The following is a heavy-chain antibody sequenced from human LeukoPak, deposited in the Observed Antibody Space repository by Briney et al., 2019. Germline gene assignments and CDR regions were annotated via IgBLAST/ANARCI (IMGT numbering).Heavy chain of an antibody. D-gene: IGHD6-13*01. CDR3: ARGARGYSSSWFDY. V-gene: IGHV4-34*01. CDR1: GGSFSGYY. Sequence: SETLSLTCAVYGGSFSGYYWSWIRQPPGKGLEWIGEINHSGSTNYNPSLKSRVTISVDTSKNQFSLKVSSVTAADTAVYYCARGARGYSSSWFDYWGQGTLVTVSS. J-gene: IGHJ4*02. CDR2: INHSGST.